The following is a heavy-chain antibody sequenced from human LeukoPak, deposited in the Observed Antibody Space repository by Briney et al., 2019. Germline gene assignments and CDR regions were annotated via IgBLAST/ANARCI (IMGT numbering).Heavy chain of an antibody. CDR3: AKDLGVQWRAPYYFDY. V-gene: IGHV3-30*18. J-gene: IGHJ4*02. CDR1: RFTFSNYG. D-gene: IGHD3-3*01. Sequence: GRSLRLSCTASRFTFSNYGMHWVRQAPGKGLEWVAVISYDGGNKHYADSVKGRFTISRDNSKNTLYLQMNSLRGEDTAVYYCAKDLGVQWRAPYYFDYCGRGTLVTVSS. CDR2: ISYDGGNK.